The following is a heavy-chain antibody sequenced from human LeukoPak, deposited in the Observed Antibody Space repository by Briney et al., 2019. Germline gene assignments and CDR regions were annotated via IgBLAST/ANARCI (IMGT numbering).Heavy chain of an antibody. D-gene: IGHD3-22*01. V-gene: IGHV4-39*01. CDR1: GDSISRSDSY. CDR2: IYYSGRT. J-gene: IGHJ1*01. Sequence: PSETLSLTCSVSGDSISRSDSYWDWIRQPPGKGLEWIGTIYYSGRTYYSPSLNSRVTMSVDTSSNQFSLNLRSVTAADMAVYYCARRRYYDGSGYLEWGQGTLLSVSS. CDR3: ARRRYYDGSGYLE.